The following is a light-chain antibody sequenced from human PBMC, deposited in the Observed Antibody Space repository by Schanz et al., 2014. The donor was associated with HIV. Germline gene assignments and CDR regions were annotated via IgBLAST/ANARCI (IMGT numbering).Light chain of an antibody. CDR1: QRLSSSY. CDR3: QQYNNWPLT. J-gene: IGKJ4*01. Sequence: EIVLTQSPGSLSLSPGGRATLSCGASQRLSSSYLAWYQQKRDQPPRLVIYATSTRAAGIPDRFSGTGSGTDFTLTISSLQSEDFAVYYCQQYNNWPLTFGGGTKVEIK. V-gene: IGKV3-20*01. CDR2: ATS.